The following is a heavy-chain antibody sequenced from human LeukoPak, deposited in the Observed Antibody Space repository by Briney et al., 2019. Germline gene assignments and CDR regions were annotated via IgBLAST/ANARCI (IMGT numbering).Heavy chain of an antibody. CDR3: ARVTGYMVEDYFDY. D-gene: IGHD6-13*01. V-gene: IGHV4-59*01. CDR1: GESFSGYY. Sequence: SETLSLTCAVYGESFSGYYWSWIRQPPGKGLEWIGYIYYSGSANYHPSLKSRVTISVDTSKNRFSLRLSSVTAADTAVYYCARVTGYMVEDYFDYWGQGTLVTVSS. J-gene: IGHJ4*02. CDR2: IYYSGSA.